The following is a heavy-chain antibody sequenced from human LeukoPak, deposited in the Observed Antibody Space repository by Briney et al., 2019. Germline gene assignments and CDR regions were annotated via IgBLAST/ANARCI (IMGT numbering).Heavy chain of an antibody. CDR3: ARGDTYYYGSGSYYFDP. CDR1: GGSFSGYY. J-gene: IGHJ5*02. Sequence: SETLSLTCAVYGGSFSGYYWSWIRQPPGKGLEWIGEINHSGSTNYNPSLKSRVTISVDTSKNQFSLKLSSVTAADTAVYYCARGDTYYYGSGSYYFDPWGQGTLVTVSS. D-gene: IGHD3-10*01. CDR2: INHSGST. V-gene: IGHV4-34*01.